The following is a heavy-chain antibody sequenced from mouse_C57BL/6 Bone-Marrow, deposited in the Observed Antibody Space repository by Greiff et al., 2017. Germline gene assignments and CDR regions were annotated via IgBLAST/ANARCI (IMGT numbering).Heavy chain of an antibody. CDR2: INPYNGGT. CDR3: ANYYGSSGGYYFDY. J-gene: IGHJ2*01. Sequence: EVQLQQSGPVLVKPGASVKMSCKASGYTFTDYYMNWVKQSHGKSLEWIGVINPYNGGTSYNQKFKGKATLTVDKSSSTAYMELNSLTSEDSAVDYCANYYGSSGGYYFDYWGQGTTLTVSS. D-gene: IGHD1-1*01. CDR1: GYTFTDYY. V-gene: IGHV1-19*01.